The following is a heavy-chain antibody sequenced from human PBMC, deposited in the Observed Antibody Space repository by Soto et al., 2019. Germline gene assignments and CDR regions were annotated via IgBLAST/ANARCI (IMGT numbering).Heavy chain of an antibody. CDR2: VWHDGSNK. J-gene: IGHJ6*02. Sequence: QVQLVESGGGVVQPGRSLRLSCAASGFTFSSYGMHWVRQAPGKGLEWVAVVWHDGSNKYYADSVKGRFTISRDNSKNTLYLQINSPRAEDTAVYYCARVKQWLTYYYYYGMDVWGQGTTVTVSS. CDR1: GFTFSSYG. CDR3: ARVKQWLTYYYYYGMDV. V-gene: IGHV3-33*01. D-gene: IGHD6-19*01.